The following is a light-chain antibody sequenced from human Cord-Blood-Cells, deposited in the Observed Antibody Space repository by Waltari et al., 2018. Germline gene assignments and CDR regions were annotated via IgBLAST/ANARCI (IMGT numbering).Light chain of an antibody. Sequence: QSALTQPASMSGSPGQSITISCTGTSSDVGGYNSVSWYQQHPGKAPKLMIYDVSNRPSGVSNRFSGSKSGNTASLTISGLQAEDEADYYCSSYTSSSTPLFGGGTKLTVL. CDR2: DVS. J-gene: IGLJ3*02. V-gene: IGLV2-14*01. CDR3: SSYTSSSTPL. CDR1: SSDVGGYNS.